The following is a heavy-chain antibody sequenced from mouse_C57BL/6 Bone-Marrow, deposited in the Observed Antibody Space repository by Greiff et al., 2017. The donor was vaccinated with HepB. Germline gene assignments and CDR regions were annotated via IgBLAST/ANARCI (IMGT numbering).Heavy chain of an antibody. J-gene: IGHJ3*01. Sequence: EVKLVESGGGLVQPGGSLSLSCAASGFTFTDYYMSWVRQPPGKALEWLGFIRNKANGYTTEYSASVKGRFTISRDNTKKTLYLQMSSLRSEDTALYYCARQGSKFAYWGQGTLVTVSA. CDR1: GFTFTDYY. V-gene: IGHV7-3*01. CDR3: ARQGSKFAY. D-gene: IGHD2-5*01. CDR2: IRNKANGYTT.